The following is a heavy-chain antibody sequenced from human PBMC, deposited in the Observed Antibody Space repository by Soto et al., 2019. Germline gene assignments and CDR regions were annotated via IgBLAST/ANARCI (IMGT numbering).Heavy chain of an antibody. CDR3: AHTRPYSNSPDYSFDY. D-gene: IGHD6-6*01. Sequence: QITLKESGPTLVKPTQTLTLTCTFSGFSLSTSGVDVGWIRQPPGKALEWLALIYWDDDKRYSPSLKSRLTITKDTSTNQVVLTMTNMDPLDTATYYCAHTRPYSNSPDYSFDYWGQGTLVTFSS. CDR1: GFSLSTSGVD. V-gene: IGHV2-5*02. J-gene: IGHJ4*02. CDR2: IYWDDDK.